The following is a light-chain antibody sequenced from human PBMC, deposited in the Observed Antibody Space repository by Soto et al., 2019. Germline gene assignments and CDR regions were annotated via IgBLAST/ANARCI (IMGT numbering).Light chain of an antibody. CDR2: GAS. CDR3: QQYDNWPPWT. V-gene: IGKV3-15*01. Sequence: DTVMTQSPATLSVSPGETATLSCRASESVGSNLAWYQQKPGQAPRLLIYGASTRATGIPARLSGSGSGTEFTLTISSLQSEDSAFYYCQQYDNWPPWTFGQGTKVEI. CDR1: ESVGSN. J-gene: IGKJ1*01.